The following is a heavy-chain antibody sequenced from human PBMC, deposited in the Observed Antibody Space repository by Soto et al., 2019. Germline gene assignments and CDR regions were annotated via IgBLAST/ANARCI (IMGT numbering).Heavy chain of an antibody. CDR2: IKSKTDGGTT. CDR3: TTNDNQSSGWYG. D-gene: IGHD6-19*01. J-gene: IGHJ4*02. V-gene: IGHV3-15*01. CDR1: GFTFSNAW. Sequence: EVQLVESGGGLVKPGGPLRLSCAASGFTFSNAWMSWVRQAPGKGLEWVGRIKSKTDGGTTDYAAPVNGRFTISRDDSKNTLYLQMNSLKTEDTAVYYCTTNDNQSSGWYGWGQGTLVTVSS.